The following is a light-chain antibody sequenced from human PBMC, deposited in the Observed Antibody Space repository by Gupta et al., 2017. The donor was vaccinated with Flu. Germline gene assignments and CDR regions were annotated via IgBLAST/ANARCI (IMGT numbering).Light chain of an antibody. V-gene: IGKV1-12*01. CDR1: RNIYGW. Sequence: PSSVSALVGDRVTITCRASRNIYGWLAWYQVKPGRAPDLLVYASSSLQNGVPPRFSDSGSGTDFTLTINNLQPEDSATYYCQQAHSFPRTFGQGTKVEIK. CDR2: ASS. J-gene: IGKJ1*01. CDR3: QQAHSFPRT.